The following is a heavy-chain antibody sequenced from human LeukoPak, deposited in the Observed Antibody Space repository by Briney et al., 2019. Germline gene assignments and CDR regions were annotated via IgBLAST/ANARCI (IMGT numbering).Heavy chain of an antibody. CDR2: MNPNSGNS. D-gene: IGHD1-1*01. Sequence: ASVKVSCKASGYTFTSYDINWVRQATGQGLEWMGWMNPNSGNSGYAQKFQGRVTMTRNTSISTAYMELSSLRSEDTAVYYCARGPSDWNGPNYYYYYMDVWGKGTTVTVSS. V-gene: IGHV1-8*01. CDR1: GYTFTSYD. CDR3: ARGPSDWNGPNYYYYYMDV. J-gene: IGHJ6*03.